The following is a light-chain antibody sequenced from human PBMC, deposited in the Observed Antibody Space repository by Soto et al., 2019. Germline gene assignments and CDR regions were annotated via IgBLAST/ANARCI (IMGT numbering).Light chain of an antibody. Sequence: EIVMTQSPATLSVSPGERATLSCRAGQSVRSNVAWYQQKPGQAPSLLIYGASTRATGVPARFSGSGSGTEFSLTISSLQSEDFAVYSCQQYGDWPGAFGGGTKVDIK. V-gene: IGKV3-15*01. CDR2: GAS. CDR1: QSVRSN. CDR3: QQYGDWPGA. J-gene: IGKJ4*01.